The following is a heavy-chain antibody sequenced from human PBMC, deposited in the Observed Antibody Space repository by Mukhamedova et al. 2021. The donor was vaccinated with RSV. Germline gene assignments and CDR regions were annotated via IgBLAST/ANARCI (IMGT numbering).Heavy chain of an antibody. J-gene: IGHJ3*02. CDR2: ISSSSSYI. CDR3: ARVGGGGYSGYDAFDI. D-gene: IGHD5-12*01. Sequence: GKGLEWVSSISSSSSYIYYADSVKGRFTISRDNAKNSLYLQMNSLRAEDTAVYYCARVGGGGYSGYDAFDIWGQGTMVTVSS. V-gene: IGHV3-21*01.